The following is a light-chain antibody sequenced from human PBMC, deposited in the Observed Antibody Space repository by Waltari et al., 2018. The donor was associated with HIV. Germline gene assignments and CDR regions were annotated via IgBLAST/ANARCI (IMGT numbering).Light chain of an antibody. J-gene: IGKJ4*01. CDR1: QGVTIN. Sequence: EIVMTQSPAILSVSPGERATVSCRASQGVTINLAWYQQKPGQAPRLLIYGASTRATGIPARFSGSGSGTEFTLTISSLQSEDFAVYYCQQYDKWPLTFGGGTKVEI. V-gene: IGKV3-15*01. CDR3: QQYDKWPLT. CDR2: GAS.